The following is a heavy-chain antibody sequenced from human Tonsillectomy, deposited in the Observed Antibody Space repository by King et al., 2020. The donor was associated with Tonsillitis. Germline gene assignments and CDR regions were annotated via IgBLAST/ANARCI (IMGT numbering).Heavy chain of an antibody. CDR2: LSSDGSDK. CDR3: AKEAFGALDY. CDR1: GFTFNKYG. D-gene: IGHD3-3*02. Sequence: VQLVESGGGVVQPGRSLRLSCAASGFTFNKYGMHWVRQAPGKGLEWVAGLSSDGSDKDYADSVKGRFTISRDNSKNTLFLQMNSLRAEDTAVYYCAKEAFGALDYWGQGTLVTVSS. V-gene: IGHV3-30*18. J-gene: IGHJ4*02.